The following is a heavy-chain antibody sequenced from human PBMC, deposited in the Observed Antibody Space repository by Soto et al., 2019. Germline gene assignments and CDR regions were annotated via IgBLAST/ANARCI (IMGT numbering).Heavy chain of an antibody. D-gene: IGHD4-17*01. V-gene: IGHV3-48*01. CDR3: ARRFDYGDYVALYYYYYYMDV. CDR2: ISSSSSTI. J-gene: IGHJ6*03. CDR1: GFTFSSYS. Sequence: VQLVESGGGLVQPGGSLRLSCAASGFTFSSYSMNWVRQAPGKGLEWVSYISSSSSTIYYADSVKGRFTISRDNAKNSLYLQMNSLRAEDTAVYYCARRFDYGDYVALYYYYYYMDVWGKGTTVTVSS.